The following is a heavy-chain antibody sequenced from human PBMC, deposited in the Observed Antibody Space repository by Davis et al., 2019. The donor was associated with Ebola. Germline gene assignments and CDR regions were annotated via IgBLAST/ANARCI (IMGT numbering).Heavy chain of an antibody. CDR1: GGTFSNFG. Sequence: SVKVSCKAPGGTFSNFGLSWVRQAPGQGLEWVGGILPSYGTTNYAQKFQGRVTISADVSASTAQMELTSLRSEDTAVYYCARSRGVDPGFYSYIDVWGKGTTVIVSS. V-gene: IGHV1-69*13. CDR3: ARSRGVDPGFYSYIDV. D-gene: IGHD2-2*02. CDR2: ILPSYGTT. J-gene: IGHJ6*03.